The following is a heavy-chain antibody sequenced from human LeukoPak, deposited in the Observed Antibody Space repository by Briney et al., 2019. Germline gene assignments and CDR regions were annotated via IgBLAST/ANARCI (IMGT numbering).Heavy chain of an antibody. J-gene: IGHJ6*03. Sequence: ASVKVSCKASEYTFIDYYIHWVRQAPGQGLEWMGWINPNSGGTNYAQKFQGRVTMTRDTSISTAYMELSRLTSDDTAVYYCARIGSVLYYYYYMDVWGKGTTVTVSS. CDR1: EYTFIDYY. CDR3: ARIGSVLYYYYYMDV. V-gene: IGHV1-2*02. CDR2: INPNSGGT. D-gene: IGHD2-8*02.